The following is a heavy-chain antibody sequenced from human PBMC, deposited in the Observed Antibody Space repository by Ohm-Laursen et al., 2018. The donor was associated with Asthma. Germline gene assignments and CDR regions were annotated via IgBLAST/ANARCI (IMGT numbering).Heavy chain of an antibody. CDR3: YGGNSRGHY. J-gene: IGHJ4*02. CDR2: ISYDGSNK. CDR1: GFTFSSYG. D-gene: IGHD4-23*01. V-gene: IGHV3-30*03. Sequence: SLRLSCAASGFTFSSYGMHWVRQAPGKGLEWVAVISYDGSNKYHADSVKGRFTISRDNPKNTLYLQMNSLRAEDTAVYYCYGGNSRGHYWGQGTLVTVSS.